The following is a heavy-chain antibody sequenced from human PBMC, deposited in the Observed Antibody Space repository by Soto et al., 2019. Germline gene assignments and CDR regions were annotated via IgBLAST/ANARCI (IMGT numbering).Heavy chain of an antibody. CDR3: VSLGGFGDLPLDK. V-gene: IGHV3-30*09. CDR1: GFIFSSYS. Sequence: PGGSLRLSCAASGFIFSSYSMHWVRQAPGKGLEWVGDISYDGTTKDYAEFVKGRFAISRDNSKNTLYLQMNSLRAEDTAMFYCVSLGGFGDLPLDKWGQGTLVTVSS. D-gene: IGHD3-10*01. CDR2: ISYDGTTK. J-gene: IGHJ4*02.